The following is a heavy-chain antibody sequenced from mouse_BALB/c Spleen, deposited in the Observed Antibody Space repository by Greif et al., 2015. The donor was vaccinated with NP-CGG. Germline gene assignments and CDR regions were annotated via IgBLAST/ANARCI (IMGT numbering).Heavy chain of an antibody. J-gene: IGHJ1*01. CDR3: KYDGYYWFFDV. D-gene: IGHD2-3*01. Sequence: VQLQQPGAELVRSGASGKLSCTASGFNIKDYYMHWVKQRPEQGLEWIGWIDPENGDTEYAPKFQGKATMTADTSSNTAFLQLSSRTSEDTAGYYCKYDGYYWFFDVWGAGTTVTVSS. CDR1: GFNIKDYY. CDR2: IDPENGDT. V-gene: IGHV14-4*02.